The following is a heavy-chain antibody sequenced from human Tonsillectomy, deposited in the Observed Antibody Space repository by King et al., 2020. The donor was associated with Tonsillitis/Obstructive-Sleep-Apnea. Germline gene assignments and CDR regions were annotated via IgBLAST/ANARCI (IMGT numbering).Heavy chain of an antibody. J-gene: IGHJ4*02. CDR2: IYYSGST. CDR3: ASPGDYGDYALGY. D-gene: IGHD4-17*01. CDR1: GGSISSSSYF. Sequence: QLQESGPGLVKPSETLSLTCTVSGGSISSSSYFWGWIRQPPGQGLEWIGSIYYSGSTYYNPSLKSRVTISVDTSKNQFSLKLSSVTAADTAVYYCASPGDYGDYALGYWGQGTLVTVSS. V-gene: IGHV4-39*01.